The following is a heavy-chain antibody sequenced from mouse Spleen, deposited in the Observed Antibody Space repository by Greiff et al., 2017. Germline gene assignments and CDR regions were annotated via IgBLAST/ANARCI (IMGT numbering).Heavy chain of an antibody. Sequence: VHLVESGGGLVKPGGSLKLSCAASGFTFSSYAMSWVRQTPEKRLEWVATISSGGSYTYYPDSVKGRFTISRDNAKNTLYLQMSSLRSEDTAMYYCARQGLRVFDVWGAGTTVTVSS. CDR3: ARQGLRVFDV. D-gene: IGHD1-1*01. J-gene: IGHJ1*01. CDR2: ISSGGSYT. CDR1: GFTFSSYA. V-gene: IGHV5-9-3*01.